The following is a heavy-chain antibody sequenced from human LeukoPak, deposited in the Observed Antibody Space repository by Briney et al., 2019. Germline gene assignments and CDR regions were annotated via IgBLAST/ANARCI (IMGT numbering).Heavy chain of an antibody. Sequence: SETLSLTCAVSGVSFNDYYWSWVRRTPGKGLEWIGEINHSGYTNDSPSLKSRVTLSIDTSRKQFSLNLRSVTVADTGIYYCTRMTTGHDYWGQGTLVTVSS. D-gene: IGHD4-17*01. V-gene: IGHV4-34*01. J-gene: IGHJ4*02. CDR2: INHSGYT. CDR1: GVSFNDYY. CDR3: TRMTTGHDY.